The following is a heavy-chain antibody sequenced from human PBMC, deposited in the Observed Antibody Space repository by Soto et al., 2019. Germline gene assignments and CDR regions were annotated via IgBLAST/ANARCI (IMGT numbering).Heavy chain of an antibody. CDR1: GGSIRSDY. D-gene: IGHD5-18*01. CDR2: FYHSGNS. CDR3: ARISSVDPYGYVNGGLDV. V-gene: IGHV4-59*01. Sequence: PSETLSLTCSVSGGSIRSDYWSWIRQSPENGLEWIGYFYHSGNSNYNPSLKSRVTISVDTSKNQLSLSLRSVTAADTAVYFCARISSVDPYGYVNGGLDVWGQGTTVTVSS. J-gene: IGHJ6*02.